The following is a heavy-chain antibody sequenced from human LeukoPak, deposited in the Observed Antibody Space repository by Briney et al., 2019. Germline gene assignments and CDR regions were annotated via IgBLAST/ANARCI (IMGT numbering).Heavy chain of an antibody. Sequence: GGSLRLSCAASGFTFSDYYMSWIRQAPGEGLEWVSYISSSGSTIYYADSVKGRFTISRDNAKNSLYLQMNSLRAEDTAVYYCARDSEDYCSSTSCYTGYYYYYYMDVWGKGTTVTVSS. D-gene: IGHD2-2*02. CDR3: ARDSEDYCSSTSCYTGYYYYYYMDV. J-gene: IGHJ6*03. V-gene: IGHV3-11*01. CDR1: GFTFSDYY. CDR2: ISSSGSTI.